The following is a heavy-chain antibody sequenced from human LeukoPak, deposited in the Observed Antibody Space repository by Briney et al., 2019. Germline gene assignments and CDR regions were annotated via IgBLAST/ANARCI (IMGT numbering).Heavy chain of an antibody. CDR2: IYTSGST. CDR1: GGSISSYY. D-gene: IGHD3-22*01. CDR3: ARDGGYYDSSGYYYFDY. J-gene: IGHJ4*02. Sequence: PSETLSLTCTVSGGSISSYYWSWIRQPAGKGLEWIGRIYTSGSTNYNPSPKSRVTMSVDTSKNQFSLKLSSVTAADTAVYYCARDGGYYDSSGYYYFDYWGQGTLVTVSS. V-gene: IGHV4-4*07.